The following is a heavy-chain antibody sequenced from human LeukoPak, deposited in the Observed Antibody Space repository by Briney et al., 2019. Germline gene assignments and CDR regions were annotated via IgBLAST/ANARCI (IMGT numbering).Heavy chain of an antibody. CDR3: AREGAIAVVFDY. Sequence: PGGSLRLSCAASGFTFSSYWMTWVRQAPGKGLEWVTNIKQDGSQKNYVDSVKGRFTIPRDNAKNSLYLQMNSLRAEDTAVYYCAREGAIAVVFDYWGQGTLVTVSS. D-gene: IGHD6-19*01. J-gene: IGHJ4*02. V-gene: IGHV3-7*01. CDR1: GFTFSSYW. CDR2: IKQDGSQK.